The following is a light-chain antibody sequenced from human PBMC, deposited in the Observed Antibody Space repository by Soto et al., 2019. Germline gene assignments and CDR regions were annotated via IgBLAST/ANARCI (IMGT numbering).Light chain of an antibody. Sequence: DMQMTQSPSSLSASVGDRVTITCRASQNINNYLSWYQQKPGKAPNLLIYAASNLQSGVPSRFSGRASGTDFILTISSVQPEDFATYYCQQSYITPWTFGQGTKVDVK. CDR3: QQSYITPWT. V-gene: IGKV1-39*01. CDR1: QNINNY. CDR2: AAS. J-gene: IGKJ1*01.